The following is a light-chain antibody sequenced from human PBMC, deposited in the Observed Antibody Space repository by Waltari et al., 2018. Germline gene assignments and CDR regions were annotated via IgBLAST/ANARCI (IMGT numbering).Light chain of an antibody. Sequence: DIQMTQSPSTLSASVGDRVTITCRASQSISDWLAWYQQKPGKAPKLRISDASTLESGVPSRFSGSGSGTEFTLTISSLQPDDFATYYCQQYNDWSTFGQGTKLEI. CDR3: QQYNDWST. CDR1: QSISDW. J-gene: IGKJ2*01. V-gene: IGKV1-5*01. CDR2: DAS.